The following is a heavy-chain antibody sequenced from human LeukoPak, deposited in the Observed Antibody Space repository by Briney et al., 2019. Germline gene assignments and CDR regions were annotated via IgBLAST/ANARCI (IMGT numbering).Heavy chain of an antibody. CDR3: ARQKQSHGNFDY. Sequence: PGGSLRLSCAASGFAVSSYAMHWVRQPIGKGLEWVSALGIAGDTFYPGSVKGRFTISRENAKNSLYLQMNSLRADDTAMYYCARQKQSHGNFDYWGQGTLVTVSS. CDR2: LGIAGDT. J-gene: IGHJ4*02. D-gene: IGHD1-26*01. CDR1: GFAVSSYA. V-gene: IGHV3-13*01.